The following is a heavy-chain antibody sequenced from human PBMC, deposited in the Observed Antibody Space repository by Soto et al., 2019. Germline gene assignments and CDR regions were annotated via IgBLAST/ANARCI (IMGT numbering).Heavy chain of an antibody. CDR3: ARPKDYDDCLDL. V-gene: IGHV1-3*01. CDR2: INAGNGNT. Sequence: ASVKVSCKSSGYTFTGYAMHCVRQAPGQRLEWMGWINAGNGNTKYSQKFQGRVTFTRDTSANTAYMELSSLISEDTAVYYCARPKDYDDCLDLWGQGTLVTVSS. CDR1: GYTFTGYA. D-gene: IGHD3-22*01. J-gene: IGHJ4*02.